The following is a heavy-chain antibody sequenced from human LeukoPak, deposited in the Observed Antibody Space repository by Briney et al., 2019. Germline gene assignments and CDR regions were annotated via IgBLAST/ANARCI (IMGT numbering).Heavy chain of an antibody. J-gene: IGHJ5*02. D-gene: IGHD3-10*01. CDR3: ARTSSSGNSYTPLDL. CDR1: GYIFATHW. V-gene: IGHV5-51*01. CDR2: VYPGDSDT. Sequence: GESLKISCSGSGYIFATHWIAWVRQMPGRGLEWMGIVYPGDSDTTYCPSFQGQVTFSADKSISTVYLQWSSLRASDTAMYFCARTSSSGNSYTPLDLWGQGTLVTVSS.